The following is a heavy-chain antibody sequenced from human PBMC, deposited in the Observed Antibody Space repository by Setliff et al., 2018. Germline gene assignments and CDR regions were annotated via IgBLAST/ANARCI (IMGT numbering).Heavy chain of an antibody. J-gene: IGHJ4*02. CDR3: AKVKKPLIRGSGFDY. CDR2: VRFDGSYK. CDR1: GFVFGTYG. V-gene: IGHV3-30*02. Sequence: HGESLKISCAASGFVFGTYGMHWVRQAPGKGLDWVASVRFDGSYKVYADSVKGRFTISRDNSENTLFLQMTSLRPEDTGIYYCAKVKKPLIRGSGFDYWGRGTLVTVSA. D-gene: IGHD2-8*01.